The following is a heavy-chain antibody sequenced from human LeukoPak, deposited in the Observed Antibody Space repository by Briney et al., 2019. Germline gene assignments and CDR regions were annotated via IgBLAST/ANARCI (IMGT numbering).Heavy chain of an antibody. CDR1: GGTFSSYA. Sequence: SVKVSCKASGGTFSSYAISWVRQAPGQGLEWMGRIIPIFGTANCAQKFQGRVTITTDESTSTAYMELSSLRSEDTAVYYCARGSVYYDSSGYYPYYFDYWGQGTLVTVSS. J-gene: IGHJ4*02. CDR3: ARGSVYYDSSGYYPYYFDY. D-gene: IGHD3-22*01. V-gene: IGHV1-69*05. CDR2: IIPIFGTA.